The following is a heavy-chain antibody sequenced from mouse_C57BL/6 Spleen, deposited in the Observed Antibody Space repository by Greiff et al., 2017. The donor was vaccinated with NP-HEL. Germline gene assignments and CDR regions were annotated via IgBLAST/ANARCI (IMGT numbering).Heavy chain of an antibody. CDR1: GFTFSSYA. CDR2: ISDGGSYT. Sequence: EVKVVESGGVLVKPGGSLKLSCAASGFTFSSYAMSWVRQTPEKRLEWVATISDGGSYTYYPDNVKGRFTISRDNAKNNLYLQMSHLKSEDTAMYYCARGGELAWFAYWGQGTLVTVSA. V-gene: IGHV5-4*03. CDR3: ARGGELAWFAY. J-gene: IGHJ3*01.